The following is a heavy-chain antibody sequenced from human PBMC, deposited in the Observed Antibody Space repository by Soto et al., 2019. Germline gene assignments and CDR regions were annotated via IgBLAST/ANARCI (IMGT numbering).Heavy chain of an antibody. CDR2: ISGSGGST. CDR1: GFTFSSYA. J-gene: IGHJ4*02. D-gene: IGHD3-16*01. V-gene: IGHV3-23*01. Sequence: SLRLSCAASGFTFSSYAMSWVRQAPGKGLEWVSAISGSGGSTYYADSVKGRFTISRDNSKNTLYLQMNSLRAEDTAVYYCAKTRRIMITFGGVIGHWGQGTLVTVSS. CDR3: AKTRRIMITFGGVIGH.